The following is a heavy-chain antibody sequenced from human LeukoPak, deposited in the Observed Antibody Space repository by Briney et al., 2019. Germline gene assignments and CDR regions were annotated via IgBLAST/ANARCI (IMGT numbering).Heavy chain of an antibody. V-gene: IGHV3-7*01. D-gene: IGHD1-26*01. CDR3: ASDGRPFDH. CDR1: VIMLSGYS. J-gene: IGHJ4*02. Sequence: GGSLRLSCTASVIMLSGYSMRGVRQAPGKGLEGVANIKQHGTEKCYVDSVKGRFTISRDDAKKSVYLQMNSLRDEDTAVYYCASDGRPFDHWGQGSLVTVAS. CDR2: IKQHGTEK.